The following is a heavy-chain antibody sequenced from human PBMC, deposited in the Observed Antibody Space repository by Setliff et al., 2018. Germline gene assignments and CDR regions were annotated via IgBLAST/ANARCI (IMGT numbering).Heavy chain of an antibody. CDR3: ARDRSGAGDYYDSSGYYDY. CDR2: ISAYNGNT. J-gene: IGHJ4*02. Sequence: GASVKVSCKASGYTFTSYGISWVRQAPGQGLEWMGWISAYNGNTNYAQKLQGRVTMTTDTSTNTAYMELRSLKSDDTAVYYCARDRSGAGDYYDSSGYYDYWGQGTLVTVSS. CDR1: GYTFTSYG. D-gene: IGHD3-22*01. V-gene: IGHV1-18*01.